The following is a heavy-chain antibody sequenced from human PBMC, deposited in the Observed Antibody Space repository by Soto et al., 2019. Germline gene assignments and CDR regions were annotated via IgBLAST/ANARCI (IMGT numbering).Heavy chain of an antibody. Sequence: PGGSLRLSCAASGFTFSSYSMNWVRQAPGKGLEWVSSISSSSSYIYYADSVKGRFTISRDNAKNSLYLQMNGLRAEDTAVYSCARNAEEFHGFWSGYYYYYYGMDVWGHGTTVTVS. CDR1: GFTFSSYS. J-gene: IGHJ6*02. CDR3: ARNAEEFHGFWSGYYYYYYGMDV. CDR2: ISSSSSYI. D-gene: IGHD3-3*01. V-gene: IGHV3-21*01.